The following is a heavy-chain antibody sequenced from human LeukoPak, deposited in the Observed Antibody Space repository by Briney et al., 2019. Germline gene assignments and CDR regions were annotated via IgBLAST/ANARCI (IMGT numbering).Heavy chain of an antibody. J-gene: IGHJ4*02. CDR1: GGSFSGYY. V-gene: IGHV4-34*01. CDR2: INHSGST. D-gene: IGHD3-3*01. CDR3: ARAIGVVIISYFDY. Sequence: SETLSLTCAVYGGSFSGYYWSWIRRPPGKGLEWIGEINHSGSTNYNPSLKSRDTISVDTSKNHFSLKLSSVTAADTAGYYCARAIGVVIISYFDYWGQGTLVTVSS.